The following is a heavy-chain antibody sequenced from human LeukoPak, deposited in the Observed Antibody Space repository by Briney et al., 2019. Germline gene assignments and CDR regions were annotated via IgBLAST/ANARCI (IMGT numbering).Heavy chain of an antibody. CDR1: GFSFSSYW. D-gene: IGHD3-16*02. Sequence: GGSLRLSCAASGFSFSSYWMSWLRQAPGKGLEWVANIKQDGSEKYYVDSVKGRFTISRDNAKNSLYLQMNSLRAEDTAVYYCAREDDYVWGSYRFRYWGQGTLVTVSS. V-gene: IGHV3-7*01. CDR3: AREDDYVWGSYRFRY. CDR2: IKQDGSEK. J-gene: IGHJ4*02.